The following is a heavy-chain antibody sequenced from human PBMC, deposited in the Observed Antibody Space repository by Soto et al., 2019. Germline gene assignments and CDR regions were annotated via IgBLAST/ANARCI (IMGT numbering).Heavy chain of an antibody. D-gene: IGHD3-22*01. V-gene: IGHV4-59*01. CDR2: IYYTGST. CDR1: GGSISSYY. Sequence: PSETLSITCTVSGGSISSYYWSWIRQPPGKGLEWIGYIYYTGSTNYKPSLKSRVAISADTSKNQFSLELDSVTAADTAVYYCARDRDYYDSSGLAYWGQGILVTVS. J-gene: IGHJ4*02. CDR3: ARDRDYYDSSGLAY.